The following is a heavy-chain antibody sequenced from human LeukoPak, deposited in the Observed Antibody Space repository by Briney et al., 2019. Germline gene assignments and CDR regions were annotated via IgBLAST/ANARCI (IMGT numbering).Heavy chain of an antibody. J-gene: IGHJ5*02. CDR3: ATVLAAGTGWFDP. D-gene: IGHD6-13*01. Sequence: ASVKVSCKASGGTFSSYDINWVRQAPGKGLEWMGGFDPEDGETIYAQKFQGRVTMTEDTSTDTAYMELSSLRSEDTAVYYCATVLAAGTGWFDPWGQGTLVTVSS. V-gene: IGHV1-24*01. CDR1: GGTFSSYD. CDR2: FDPEDGET.